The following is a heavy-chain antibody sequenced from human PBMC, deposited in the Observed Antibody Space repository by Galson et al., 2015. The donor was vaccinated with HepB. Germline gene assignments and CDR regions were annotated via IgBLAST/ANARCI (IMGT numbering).Heavy chain of an antibody. D-gene: IGHD1-26*01. CDR1: GFTFSSYA. CDR3: ARESGYFGSHFDN. Sequence: LRLSCAASGFTFSSYAMHWVRQAPGKGLEWVAVISYDGSNKYYADSVKGRFTISGDNSKHTLYLQMSSLRAEDTAVYYCARESGYFGSHFDNWGQGTLVTVSS. V-gene: IGHV3-30*04. J-gene: IGHJ4*02. CDR2: ISYDGSNK.